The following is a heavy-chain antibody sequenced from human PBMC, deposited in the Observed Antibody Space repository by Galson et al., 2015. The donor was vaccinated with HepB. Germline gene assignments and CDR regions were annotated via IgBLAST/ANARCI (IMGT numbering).Heavy chain of an antibody. V-gene: IGHV1-8*01. CDR3: AREGARGSADL. J-gene: IGHJ5*02. Sequence: SVKVSCKASGYTFISYEIIWVRQATGQELEWMGWMNPNSGNTGYAQKFQGRVTMTRNTSTSTAYMELSSLRSEDTALYYCAREGARGSADLWGQGTLVTVSS. CDR2: MNPNSGNT. CDR1: GYTFISYE. D-gene: IGHD3-10*01.